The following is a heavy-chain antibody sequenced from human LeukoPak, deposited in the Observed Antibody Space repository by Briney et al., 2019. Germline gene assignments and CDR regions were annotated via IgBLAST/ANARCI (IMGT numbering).Heavy chain of an antibody. D-gene: IGHD3-10*01. CDR3: ARDLRRGSGGSWFDP. CDR2: IIPIFGTA. J-gene: IGHJ5*02. CDR1: GGTFSSYA. V-gene: IGHV1-69*05. Sequence: SVKVSCKASGGTFSSYAISWVRQAPGQGLEWMGGIIPIFGTANYAQKFQGRVTITTDESTSTAYMELSSLRSEDTAVYYCARDLRRGSGGSWFDPWGQGTLVTVSS.